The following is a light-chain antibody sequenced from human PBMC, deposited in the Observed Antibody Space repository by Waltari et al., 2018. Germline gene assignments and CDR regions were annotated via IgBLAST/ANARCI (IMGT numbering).Light chain of an antibody. CDR2: DAS. V-gene: IGKV3D-15*01. Sequence: EIVLTQSPATLSVSPGERATLSCWASQSIRSTLAWYQQKPGQAPRLLIYDASTGATGIPVRFSGSGSGTYFTLTISSLQSEDFAVYYCQQYTNWPLTFGGGTKVEI. J-gene: IGKJ4*01. CDR3: QQYTNWPLT. CDR1: QSIRST.